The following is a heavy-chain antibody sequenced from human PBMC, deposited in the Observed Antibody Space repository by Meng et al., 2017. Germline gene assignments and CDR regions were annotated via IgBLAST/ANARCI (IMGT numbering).Heavy chain of an antibody. CDR2: INAGNGNT. D-gene: IGHD6-19*01. J-gene: IGHJ4*02. Sequence: QVQLVQSGAEVKKPGASVKVSCKASGYTFTSYAMHWVRQAPGQRLEWMGWINAGNGNTKYSQKFQGRVTITRDTSASTAYMELSSLRSEDTAVYYCARNAYIAVAGTEMDYWGQGTLVTVSS. CDR3: ARNAYIAVAGTEMDY. CDR1: GYTFTSYA. V-gene: IGHV1-3*01.